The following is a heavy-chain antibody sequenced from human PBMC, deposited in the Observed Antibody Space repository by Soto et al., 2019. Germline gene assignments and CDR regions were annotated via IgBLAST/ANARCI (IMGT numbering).Heavy chain of an antibody. J-gene: IGHJ6*02. D-gene: IGHD3-16*02. Sequence: QVQLVESGGGVVQPGRSLRLSCAASGFTFSSYGMHWVRQAPGKGLEWVAAIWDDGSNKYYADSVKGRFTISRDNSKNTLYLQMTSLRAEDTAVYYCARDIYCVWGSYRLANYYYGMDVWGQGTTVTVSS. CDR2: IWDDGSNK. CDR3: ARDIYCVWGSYRLANYYYGMDV. CDR1: GFTFSSYG. V-gene: IGHV3-33*01.